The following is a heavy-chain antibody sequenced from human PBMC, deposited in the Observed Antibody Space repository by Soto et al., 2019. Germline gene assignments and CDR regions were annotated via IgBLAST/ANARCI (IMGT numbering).Heavy chain of an antibody. CDR3: ARTQGYYDSSGPDAFDI. CDR1: GYSFTSYW. V-gene: IGHV5-51*01. Sequence: LKISCKGSGYSFTSYWIGWVRQMPGKGLEWMGIIYPGDSDTRYSPSFQGQVTISADKSISTAYLQWSSLKASDTAMYYCARTQGYYDSSGPDAFDIWGQGTMVTVSS. J-gene: IGHJ3*02. D-gene: IGHD3-22*01. CDR2: IYPGDSDT.